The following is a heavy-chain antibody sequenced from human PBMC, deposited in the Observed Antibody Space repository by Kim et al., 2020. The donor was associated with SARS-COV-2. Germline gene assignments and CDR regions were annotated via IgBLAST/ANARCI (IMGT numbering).Heavy chain of an antibody. J-gene: IGHJ5*02. CDR3: ARGMATTQGYWFDP. Sequence: NPSRNSRVTISVDTSKNQFSLELSAVTAAGTAVYYWARGMATTQGYWFDPWGQGTLVTVSS. D-gene: IGHD5-12*01. V-gene: IGHV4-59*09.